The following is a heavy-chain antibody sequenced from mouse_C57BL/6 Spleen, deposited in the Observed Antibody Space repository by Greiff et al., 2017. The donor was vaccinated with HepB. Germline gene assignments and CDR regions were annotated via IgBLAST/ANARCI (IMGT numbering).Heavy chain of an antibody. CDR2: IYPGDGDT. CDR3: ARERAYYSNYGFAY. Sequence: VKLVESGAELVKPGASVKISCKASGYAFSSYWMNWVKQRPGKGLEWIGQIYPGDGDTNYNGKFKGKATLTADKSSSTAYMQLSSLTSEDSAVYFCARERAYYSNYGFAYWGQGTLVTVSA. D-gene: IGHD2-5*01. J-gene: IGHJ3*01. V-gene: IGHV1-80*01. CDR1: GYAFSSYW.